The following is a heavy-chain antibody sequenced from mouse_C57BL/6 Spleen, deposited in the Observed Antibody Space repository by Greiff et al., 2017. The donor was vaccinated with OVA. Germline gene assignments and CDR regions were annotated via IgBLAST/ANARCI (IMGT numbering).Heavy chain of an antibody. J-gene: IGHJ2*01. Sequence: EVKLMESGGDLVKPGGSLKLSCAASGFTFSSYGMSWVRQTPDKRLEWVATISSGGSYTYYPDSVKGRFTISRDNAKNTLYLQMSSLKSEDTAMYYCARHGNFITTVVAPLGYWGQGTTLTVSS. D-gene: IGHD1-1*01. CDR3: ARHGNFITTVVAPLGY. CDR2: ISSGGSYT. V-gene: IGHV5-6*01. CDR1: GFTFSSYG.